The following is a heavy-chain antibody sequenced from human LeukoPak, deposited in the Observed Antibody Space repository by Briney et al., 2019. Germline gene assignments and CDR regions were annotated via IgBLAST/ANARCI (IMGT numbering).Heavy chain of an antibody. CDR1: GGSISSSSDY. D-gene: IGHD3-3*01. CDR2: IYYSGSP. Sequence: SETLSLTCTVPGGSISSSSDYWGWIRQPPGKGLEWIGNIYYSGSPYYNPSLKSRLTISVDTSKHQFSLRLNSVTAADTAVYYCANAGAYYNFWSGYSGDQFDYWGQGTLVTVSS. CDR3: ANAGAYYNFWSGYSGDQFDY. J-gene: IGHJ4*02. V-gene: IGHV4-39*01.